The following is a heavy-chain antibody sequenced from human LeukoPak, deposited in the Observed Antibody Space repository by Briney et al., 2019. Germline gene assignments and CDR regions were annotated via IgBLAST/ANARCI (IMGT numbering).Heavy chain of an antibody. CDR3: AKDSGFIAVAATGDIDY. V-gene: IGHV3-30*02. D-gene: IGHD6-19*01. CDR1: GFTFSSYG. Sequence: GGSLRLSCAASGFTFSSYGMHWVRQAPGKGLGWVAFIRYDGSNKYYADSVKGRFTISRDNSKNTLYLQMNSLRAEDTAVYYCAKDSGFIAVAATGDIDYWGQGTLVTVSS. J-gene: IGHJ4*02. CDR2: IRYDGSNK.